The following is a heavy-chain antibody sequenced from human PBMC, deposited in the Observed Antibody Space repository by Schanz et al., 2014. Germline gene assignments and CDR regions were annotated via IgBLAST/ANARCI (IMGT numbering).Heavy chain of an antibody. CDR2: FDVEDGET. CDR1: GYTVSALA. Sequence: QVQLLQSGSEVKKPGASVKVSCEISGYTVSALAMHWVRQAPGKGLEWLGGFDVEDGETIYAQKFQGRVTMTEDTSTETAYMELSGLRSGDTAVYYCATGPHIVVAVDYWGQGTLVTVSS. D-gene: IGHD2-21*01. J-gene: IGHJ4*02. CDR3: ATGPHIVVAVDY. V-gene: IGHV1-24*01.